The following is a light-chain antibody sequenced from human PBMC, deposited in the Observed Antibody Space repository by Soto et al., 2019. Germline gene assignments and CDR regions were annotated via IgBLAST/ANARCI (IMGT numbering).Light chain of an antibody. CDR1: SSDVGGYKF. CDR2: EVS. Sequence: QSVLTQPASVSGSPGQSITISCTGTSSDVGGYKFVSWYQQHPGKAPKLMIYEVSNRPSGVSSRFSGSKSGNTASLTTSGLQAEDEADYYCGSYTGSIYVFGPGTKVTVL. J-gene: IGLJ1*01. V-gene: IGLV2-14*01. CDR3: GSYTGSIYV.